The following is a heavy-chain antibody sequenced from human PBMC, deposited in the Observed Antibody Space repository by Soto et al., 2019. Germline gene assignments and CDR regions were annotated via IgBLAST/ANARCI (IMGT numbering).Heavy chain of an antibody. CDR3: ASGYCSGGSCLSYYYYMDV. D-gene: IGHD2-15*01. V-gene: IGHV1-8*01. CDR1: GYTFTSYD. CDR2: MNPNSGNT. Sequence: VASVKVSCKASGYTFTSYDINWVRQATGRGLEWMGWMNPNSGNTGYAQKFQGRVTMTRNTSISTAYMELSSLRSEDTAVYYCASGYCSGGSCLSYYYYMDVWGKGTTVTSP. J-gene: IGHJ6*03.